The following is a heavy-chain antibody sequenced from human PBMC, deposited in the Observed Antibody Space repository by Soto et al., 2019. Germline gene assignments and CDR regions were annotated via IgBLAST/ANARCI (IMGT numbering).Heavy chain of an antibody. CDR2: IYYSGST. J-gene: IGHJ2*01. V-gene: IGHV4-30-4*08. CDR1: GGSIINNHYY. Sequence: QVQLQESGPGLVKPSQTLSLTCTVSGGSIINNHYYWNFIRQPPGKGLEWIGYIYYSGSTHYNPSLESRLTISVDTSNNQFSLRLSSVTVADTAVYYCARASMIGVPGFFDVWGRGTLVSVSS. D-gene: IGHD3-22*01. CDR3: ARASMIGVPGFFDV.